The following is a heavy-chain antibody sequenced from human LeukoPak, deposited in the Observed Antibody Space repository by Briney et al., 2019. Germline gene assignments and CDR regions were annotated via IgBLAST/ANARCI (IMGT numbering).Heavy chain of an antibody. D-gene: IGHD6-19*01. Sequence: ASVKVSCKASGGTFSSYAISWVRQAPGQGLEWMGGIIPIFGTANYAQKFQGRVTITTDESTSTAYMELSSLRSEDTAVYYCARDRYSSGWTDYYYYYGMDVWGQGTTVTVSS. CDR1: GGTFSSYA. CDR3: ARDRYSSGWTDYYYYYGMDV. J-gene: IGHJ6*02. CDR2: IIPIFGTA. V-gene: IGHV1-69*05.